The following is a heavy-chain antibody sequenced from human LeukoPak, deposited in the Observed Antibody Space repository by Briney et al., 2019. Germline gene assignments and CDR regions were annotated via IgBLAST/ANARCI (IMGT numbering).Heavy chain of an antibody. J-gene: IGHJ3*02. Sequence: PGGSLRLSCAASGFTFSSYSMSWVRQAPGKGLEWVSSISSSSSYIYYAESVTGRFTISRDNAKNSLYLQMNSLRAEDTAVYYCARATYSGSYYSAFDIWGQGTMVTVS. V-gene: IGHV3-21*01. D-gene: IGHD1-26*01. CDR3: ARATYSGSYYSAFDI. CDR2: ISSSSSYI. CDR1: GFTFSSYS.